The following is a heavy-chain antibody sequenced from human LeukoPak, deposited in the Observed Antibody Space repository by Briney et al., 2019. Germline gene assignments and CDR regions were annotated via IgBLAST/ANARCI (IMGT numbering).Heavy chain of an antibody. CDR3: ARSIPPDF. CDR1: GFTFTTYA. CDR2: ITSGGRT. Sequence: LAGGSLRLSCVPSGFTFTTYAMKWVRQAPGKGLEWVSGITSGGRTYYADSVKGRFTISRDSSKNTLYLQMTSLRADDTALYYCARSIPPDFWGQGTLVTVSS. D-gene: IGHD1-26*01. J-gene: IGHJ4*02. V-gene: IGHV3-23*01.